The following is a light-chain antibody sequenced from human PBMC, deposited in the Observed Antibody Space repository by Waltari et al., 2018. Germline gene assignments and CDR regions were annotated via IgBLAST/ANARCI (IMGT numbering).Light chain of an antibody. CDR2: DAS. Sequence: EVVLTQSPATLSLSPGERAPLPCRASETVDIYVAWYQHKPGQAPRLLIYDASYRAAGSPARFSGSGAGTDFTLTINSLEPEDSAIYYCQQRRKWPPSTFGQGTRLDIK. CDR3: QQRRKWPPST. CDR1: ETVDIY. V-gene: IGKV3-11*01. J-gene: IGKJ5*01.